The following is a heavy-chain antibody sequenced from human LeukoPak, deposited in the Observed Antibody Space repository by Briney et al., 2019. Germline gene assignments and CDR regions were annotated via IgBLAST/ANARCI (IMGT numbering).Heavy chain of an antibody. V-gene: IGHV3-23*01. Sequence: GGSLRLSCAASGFTFSSYAMSWVRQAPGKGLEWVSAISGSGGSTYYADSVKGGSTISRDNSKNTLYLQMNSLRAEHTAVYYCAKEDAVAHYFDYWGQGTLVTVSS. J-gene: IGHJ4*02. CDR3: AKEDAVAHYFDY. CDR1: GFTFSSYA. CDR2: ISGSGGST. D-gene: IGHD6-19*01.